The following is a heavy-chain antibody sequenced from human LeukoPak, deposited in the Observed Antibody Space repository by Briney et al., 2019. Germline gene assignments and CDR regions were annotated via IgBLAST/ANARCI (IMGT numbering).Heavy chain of an antibody. V-gene: IGHV3-48*03. D-gene: IGHD5-12*01. CDR2: ISSGFHV. Sequence: GGSLRLSCVASGFSFSSYEMNWVRRAPGKGLEWVSYISSGFHVYYADSVKGRFTISRDNAWDSLYLQMDSLRAEDTAVYYCARSLSGYITDPFFDQWGQGPLVTVSS. CDR3: ARSLSGYITDPFFDQ. J-gene: IGHJ4*02. CDR1: GFSFSSYE.